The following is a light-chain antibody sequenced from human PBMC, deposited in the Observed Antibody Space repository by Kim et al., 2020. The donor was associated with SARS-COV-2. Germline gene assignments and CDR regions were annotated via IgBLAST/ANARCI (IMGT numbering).Light chain of an antibody. Sequence: GQSVTISCTGTSSDVGGYNYVSWYQQHPGKAPKLMIYDVSKRPSGVPDRFSGSKSGNTASLTIPGLQAEDEADYYCCSYAGSYTYVFGTGTKVTVL. J-gene: IGLJ1*01. CDR2: DVS. CDR1: SSDVGGYNY. CDR3: CSYAGSYTYV. V-gene: IGLV2-11*01.